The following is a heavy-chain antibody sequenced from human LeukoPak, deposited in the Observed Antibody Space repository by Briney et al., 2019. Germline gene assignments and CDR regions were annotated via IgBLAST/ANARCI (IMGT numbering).Heavy chain of an antibody. Sequence: SETLSLTCSVSGGSIRSYYWSWIRQPPGKGLEWIGYIYYGGSTNYNPSLKSRVTVSVDASKNQFSLKLSSVTAADTAIYYCARGQLGDGYNFDYWGQGTLVTVSS. CDR1: GGSIRSYY. CDR3: ARGQLGDGYNFDY. D-gene: IGHD5-24*01. CDR2: IYYGGST. J-gene: IGHJ4*02. V-gene: IGHV4-59*01.